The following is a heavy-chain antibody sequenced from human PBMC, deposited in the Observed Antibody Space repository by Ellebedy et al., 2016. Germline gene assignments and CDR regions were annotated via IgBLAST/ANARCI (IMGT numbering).Heavy chain of an antibody. CDR1: GGSISSGDYY. CDR2: IYYSGST. Sequence: SETLSLXXTVSGGSISSGDYYWSWIRQPPGKGLEWIGYIYYSGSTNYNPSLKSRVTISVDTSKNQFSLKLSSVTAADTAVYYCARGVGWFGEKGEFYYYGMDVWGQGTTVTVSS. D-gene: IGHD3-10*01. J-gene: IGHJ6*02. CDR3: ARGVGWFGEKGEFYYYGMDV. V-gene: IGHV4-61*08.